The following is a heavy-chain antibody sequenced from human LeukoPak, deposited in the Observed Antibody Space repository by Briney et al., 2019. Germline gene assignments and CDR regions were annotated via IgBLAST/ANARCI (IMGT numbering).Heavy chain of an antibody. D-gene: IGHD1-26*01. Sequence: GGSLRLSCAASGFTFDDYAMHWVRHAPGKGLEWVSGISWNSGSIGYADSVKGRFTISRDNAKNSLYLQMNSLRAEDTALYYCAKDAFSGSYYVDYWGQGTLVTVSS. CDR2: ISWNSGSI. J-gene: IGHJ4*02. CDR1: GFTFDDYA. CDR3: AKDAFSGSYYVDY. V-gene: IGHV3-9*01.